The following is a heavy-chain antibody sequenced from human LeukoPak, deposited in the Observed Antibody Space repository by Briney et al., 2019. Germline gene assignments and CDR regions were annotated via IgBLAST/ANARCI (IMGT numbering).Heavy chain of an antibody. Sequence: SETLSLTCTVSGGSISSYYWSWIRQPPGKGLEWIGYIYYSGSTNYNPSLKSRVTISVDTSKNQFSLKLSSVTAADTAVYYCARANVWGSYLDYWGQGTLVTVSS. CDR1: GGSISSYY. V-gene: IGHV4-59*01. CDR3: ARANVWGSYLDY. D-gene: IGHD3-16*02. J-gene: IGHJ4*02. CDR2: IYYSGST.